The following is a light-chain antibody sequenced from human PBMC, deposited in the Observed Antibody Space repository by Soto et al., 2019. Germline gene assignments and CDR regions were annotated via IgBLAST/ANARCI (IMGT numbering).Light chain of an antibody. J-gene: IGLJ3*02. CDR2: DVS. Sequence: QSALTQPASVSGSPGQSITISCTGTSSDVGGYNYVYWYQQHPGKAPKLMIYDVSNRPSGVSNRFSGSKSGNTASLTISGLQAEDEADYYCSSYTSSSTPGWVFGGGTQLTVL. CDR3: SSYTSSSTPGWV. V-gene: IGLV2-14*01. CDR1: SSDVGGYNY.